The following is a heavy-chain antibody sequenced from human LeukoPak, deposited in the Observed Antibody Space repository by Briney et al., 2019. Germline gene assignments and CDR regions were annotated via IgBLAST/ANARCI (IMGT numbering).Heavy chain of an antibody. J-gene: IGHJ6*03. V-gene: IGHV3-7*01. CDR3: AREMVEMATKLAYYMDV. CDR2: IKQDGSEK. D-gene: IGHD5-24*01. Sequence: PGGSLRLSCAASGFTLSSYWMSWVRQAPGKGLEWVANIKQDGSEKYYVDSVKGRFTISRDNAKNSLYLQMNSLRAEDTAVYYCAREMVEMATKLAYYMDVWGKGTTVTVSS. CDR1: GFTLSSYW.